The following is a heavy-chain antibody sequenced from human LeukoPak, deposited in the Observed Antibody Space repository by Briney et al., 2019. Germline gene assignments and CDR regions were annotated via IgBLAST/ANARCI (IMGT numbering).Heavy chain of an antibody. Sequence: SVKVSCKASGGTFSSYTISWVRQAPGQGLEWMGRNIPILGIANYAQKFQGRVTITADKSTSTAYMELSSLRSEDTAVYYCARYDFWSGYYFDYWGQGTLVTVSS. D-gene: IGHD3-3*01. CDR2: NIPILGIA. CDR1: GGTFSSYT. CDR3: ARYDFWSGYYFDY. J-gene: IGHJ4*02. V-gene: IGHV1-69*02.